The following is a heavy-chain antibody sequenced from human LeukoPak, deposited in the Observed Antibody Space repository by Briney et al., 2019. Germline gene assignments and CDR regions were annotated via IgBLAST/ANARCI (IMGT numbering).Heavy chain of an antibody. CDR2: ISYDGSNK. CDR3: AKVKWALRFPDDY. CDR1: GFTFSSYG. D-gene: IGHD5/OR15-5a*01. Sequence: GRSLRLSCAASGFTFSSYGMHWVRQAPGKGLEWVAVISYDGSNKYYADSVKGRFTISRDNSKNTLYLQMNSLRAEDTAVYYCAKVKWALRFPDDYWGQGTLVTVSS. V-gene: IGHV3-30*18. J-gene: IGHJ4*02.